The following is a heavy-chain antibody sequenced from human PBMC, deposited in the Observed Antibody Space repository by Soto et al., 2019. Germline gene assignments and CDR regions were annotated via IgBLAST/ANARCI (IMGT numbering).Heavy chain of an antibody. CDR3: ATGGRGYSYAPRFYFEY. Sequence: QVQLVQSGAEVKKPGSSVKVTCKASGAIFSSNAISWVRQAPGQGLEWMGGILPIFGRTNYAQKFQVRVTITADESTRTAYMELSSLKSEDTAVYYCATGGRGYSYAPRFYFEYWGQGTLVNVSS. CDR1: GAIFSSNA. J-gene: IGHJ4*02. CDR2: ILPIFGRT. D-gene: IGHD5-18*01. V-gene: IGHV1-69*01.